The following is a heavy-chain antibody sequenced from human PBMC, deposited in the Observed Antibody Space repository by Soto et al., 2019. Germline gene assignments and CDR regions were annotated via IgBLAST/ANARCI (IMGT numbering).Heavy chain of an antibody. J-gene: IGHJ4*02. D-gene: IGHD5-12*01. CDR2: IYHGGSS. Sequence: PSETLSLTCAVSGYSISSGYYCGWLRQPPGKGLEWIGSIYHGGSSYYNPSLKSRVTMSVDTSKNQFSLKLRSVTAADAAVYYCAREKGYISGPKNFDYWGQGTLVTVSS. CDR3: AREKGYISGPKNFDY. V-gene: IGHV4-38-2*02. CDR1: GYSISSGYY.